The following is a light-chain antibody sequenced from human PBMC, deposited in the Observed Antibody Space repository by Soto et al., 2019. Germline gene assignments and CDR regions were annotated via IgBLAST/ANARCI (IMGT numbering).Light chain of an antibody. CDR2: KAA. CDR1: QSISSW. J-gene: IGKJ4*01. Sequence: DIQMTQSPSTLSASVGDRVTVTCRASQSISSWLSWYQQKPGKAPKLLIYKAASLESGVPSRFSGSGSGTEFTLTIGSLQPDDFATYYCQQYDSFSLTVGGGTKVEIK. CDR3: QQYDSFSLT. V-gene: IGKV1-5*03.